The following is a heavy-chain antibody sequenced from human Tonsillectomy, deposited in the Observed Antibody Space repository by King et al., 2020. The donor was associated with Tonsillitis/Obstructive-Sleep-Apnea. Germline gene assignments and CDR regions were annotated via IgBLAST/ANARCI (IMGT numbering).Heavy chain of an antibody. CDR2: IFSSGRT. J-gene: IGHJ4*02. V-gene: IGHV4-59*08. D-gene: IGHD6-13*01. CDR1: GGSISVYS. CDR3: AGTYSSSWSTFDY. Sequence: QLQESGPGLVKPSETLSLPCPASGGSISVYSWTWIRQPQGKGLEGFGNIFSSGRTNYNPPLKSRVTISVETSKNQFSLKLSSVTAADTAVYYCAGTYSSSWSTFDYWGQGTLVTVSS.